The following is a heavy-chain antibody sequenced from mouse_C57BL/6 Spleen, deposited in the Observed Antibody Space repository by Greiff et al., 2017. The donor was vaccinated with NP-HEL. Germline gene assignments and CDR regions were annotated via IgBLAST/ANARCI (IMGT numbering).Heavy chain of an antibody. J-gene: IGHJ2*01. CDR1: GFTFTDYY. V-gene: IGHV7-3*01. CDR3: ARSHRPSYVRYYFDY. D-gene: IGHD1-1*01. Sequence: DVMLVESGGGLVQPGGSLSLSCAASGFTFTDYYMSWVRQPPGKALEWLGFIRNKANGYTTEYSASVKGRFTISRDNSQSILYHQMNALRAEDSATYYCARSHRPSYVRYYFDYWGQGTTLTVSS. CDR2: IRNKANGYTT.